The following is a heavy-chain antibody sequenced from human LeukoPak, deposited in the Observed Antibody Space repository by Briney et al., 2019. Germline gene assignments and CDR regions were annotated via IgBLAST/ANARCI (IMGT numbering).Heavy chain of an antibody. D-gene: IGHD1-26*01. J-gene: IGHJ6*02. V-gene: IGHV3-30-3*01. Sequence: GGSLRLSCAASGFTFSSYAMHWVRQAPGKGLEWVAVISYDGSNKYYADSVKGRFTISRDNSKNTLYLQMNSLRSEDTAVYYCARAEDWELLYFGYYGMDVWGQGTTVTVSS. CDR1: GFTFSSYA. CDR2: ISYDGSNK. CDR3: ARAEDWELLYFGYYGMDV.